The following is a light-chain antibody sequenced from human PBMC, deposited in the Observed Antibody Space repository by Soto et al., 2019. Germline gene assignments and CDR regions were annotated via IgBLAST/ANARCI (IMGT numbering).Light chain of an antibody. CDR1: EGVASNY. CDR3: HQYGXSXWT. J-gene: IGKJ1*01. V-gene: IGKV3-20*01. Sequence: EIVLTQSPGTLSLSPGQRASLSRRASEGVASNYLAWYQHKPGQSPRLLLFGASNRATGIPDRFSGSGSGADFTLTISRVEPEDFAVXXXHQYGXSXWTLGQGTKVDIK. CDR2: GAS.